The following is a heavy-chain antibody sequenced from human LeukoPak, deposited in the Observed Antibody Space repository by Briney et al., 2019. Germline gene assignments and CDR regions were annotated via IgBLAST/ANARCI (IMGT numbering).Heavy chain of an antibody. Sequence: ASVKVSCKASGYTFTGYYMHWVRQAPGQGLEWMGRISPNSGGTNHAQKFQGRVTMTRDTSISTAYMELSRLRSDDTAVYYCARAGVVVPAAKAYFQHWGQGTLVTVSS. CDR2: ISPNSGGT. CDR3: ARAGVVVPAAKAYFQH. V-gene: IGHV1-2*06. J-gene: IGHJ1*01. CDR1: GYTFTGYY. D-gene: IGHD2-2*01.